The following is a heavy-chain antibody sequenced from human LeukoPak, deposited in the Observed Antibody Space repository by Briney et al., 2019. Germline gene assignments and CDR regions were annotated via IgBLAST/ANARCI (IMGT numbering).Heavy chain of an antibody. V-gene: IGHV3-21*01. J-gene: IGHJ4*02. CDR2: ISSSSSYI. CDR3: ASGWELEYYFDY. D-gene: IGHD1-26*01. CDR1: GFTFSSYI. Sequence: PGGSLRLSCAASGFTFSSYIMNWVRQAPGKGLEWVSSISSSSSYIYYADSVKGRFTISRDNAKNSLYLQMNSLRAEDTAVYYCASGWELEYYFDYWGQGTLVTVSS.